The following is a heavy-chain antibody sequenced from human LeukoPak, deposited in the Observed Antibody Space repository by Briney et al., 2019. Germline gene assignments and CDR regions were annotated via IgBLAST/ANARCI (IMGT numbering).Heavy chain of an antibody. Sequence: GTSVKVSCKASGFTFTSSAMQWVRQARGQRLEWIGWIVVGSGNTNYAQKFQERVTITRDMSTSTGYMELSSLRSEDTAVYYCAAGVTAIPEDAFDIWGQGTMVTVSS. D-gene: IGHD2-21*02. CDR2: IVVGSGNT. J-gene: IGHJ3*02. CDR3: AAGVTAIPEDAFDI. CDR1: GFTFTSSA. V-gene: IGHV1-58*02.